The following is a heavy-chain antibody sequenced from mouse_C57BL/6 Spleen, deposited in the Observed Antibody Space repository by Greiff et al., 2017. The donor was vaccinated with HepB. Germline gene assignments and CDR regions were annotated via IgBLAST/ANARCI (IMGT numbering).Heavy chain of an antibody. CDR1: GYTFTSYW. CDR3: ARREDYDFDD. V-gene: IGHV1-50*01. D-gene: IGHD2-4*01. J-gene: IGHJ2*01. Sequence: QVQLQQSGAELVKPGASVKLSCKASGYTFTSYWMQWVKQRPGQGLEWIGEIDPSDSYTNYNQKFKGKATLTVNTDSSTAYMQLSSLTSEDSAVYYCARREDYDFDDRGNGTTLTVAS. CDR2: IDPSDSYT.